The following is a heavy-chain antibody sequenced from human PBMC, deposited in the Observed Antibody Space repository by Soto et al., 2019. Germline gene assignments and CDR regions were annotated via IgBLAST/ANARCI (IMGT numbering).Heavy chain of an antibody. Sequence: PGGSLRLSCAASGFTFSSYGMHWVRQAPGQGLEWVAVLWYDGSNKYYADSVKGRFTLSRDNSKNTLYLQMNSLRAEDTAVYYCAREQPYYYDSSGSPEDAFDIWGQGTMVTVSS. CDR3: AREQPYYYDSSGSPEDAFDI. D-gene: IGHD3-22*01. CDR2: LWYDGSNK. CDR1: GFTFSSYG. V-gene: IGHV3-33*01. J-gene: IGHJ3*02.